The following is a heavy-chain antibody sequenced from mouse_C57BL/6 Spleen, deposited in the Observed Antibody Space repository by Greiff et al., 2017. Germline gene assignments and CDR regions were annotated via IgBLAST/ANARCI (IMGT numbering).Heavy chain of an antibody. Sequence: QVQLQQPGAALVKPGASVTLSCKASGYTFTSYWMHWVKQRPGQGLEWIGMIHPNSGSTNYNEKFKSKATLTVDNSSSTAYMQLSSLTSEDSAVYYWARGWDYWGQGTTLTVAS. V-gene: IGHV1-64*01. J-gene: IGHJ2*01. CDR1: GYTFTSYW. D-gene: IGHD3-3*01. CDR2: IHPNSGST. CDR3: ARGWDY.